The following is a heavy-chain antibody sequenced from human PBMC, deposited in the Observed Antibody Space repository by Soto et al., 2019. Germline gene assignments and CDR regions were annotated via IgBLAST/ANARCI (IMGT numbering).Heavy chain of an antibody. V-gene: IGHV3-30-3*01. CDR2: ISYDGSNK. CDR1: GFTFISYA. Sequence: GGSLRLSCAASGFTFISYAMHWVRQAPGKGLEWVAVISYDGSNKYYADSVKGRFTISRDNSKNTLYLQMNSLRAEDTAVYYCASNVRWRGFDYWGQGTLVTVSS. D-gene: IGHD4-17*01. CDR3: ASNVRWRGFDY. J-gene: IGHJ4*02.